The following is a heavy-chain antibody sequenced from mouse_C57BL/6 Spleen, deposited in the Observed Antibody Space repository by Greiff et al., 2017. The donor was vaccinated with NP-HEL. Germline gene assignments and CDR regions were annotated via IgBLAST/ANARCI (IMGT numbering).Heavy chain of an antibody. CDR3: AREAYYYGSFAY. CDR2: INPNNGGT. V-gene: IGHV1-22*01. CDR1: GYTFTDYN. J-gene: IGHJ3*01. Sequence: VQLQQSGPELVKPGASVKMSCKASGYTFTDYNMHWVKQSHGKSLEWIGYINPNNGGTSYNQKFKGKATLTLNKSSSTAYMELRSLTSEDSAVYYCAREAYYYGSFAYWGQGTLVTVSA. D-gene: IGHD1-1*01.